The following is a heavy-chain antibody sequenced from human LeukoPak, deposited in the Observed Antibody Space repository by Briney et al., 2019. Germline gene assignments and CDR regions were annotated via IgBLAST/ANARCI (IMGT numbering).Heavy chain of an antibody. D-gene: IGHD6-19*01. Sequence: SETLSLTCTVSGGSISSYYWSWIRQPAGKGLEWIGRIYTSGSTNYNPSLKSRVTMSVDTSKNQFSLKLSSVTAADTAVYYCAREPGGWYSSGWYEGNWFDPWGQGTLVTVSS. J-gene: IGHJ5*02. CDR3: AREPGGWYSSGWYEGNWFDP. V-gene: IGHV4-4*07. CDR1: GGSISSYY. CDR2: IYTSGST.